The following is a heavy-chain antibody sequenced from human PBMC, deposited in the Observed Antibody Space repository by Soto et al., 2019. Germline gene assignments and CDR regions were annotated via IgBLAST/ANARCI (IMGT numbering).Heavy chain of an antibody. CDR1: GFNFNSYT. J-gene: IGHJ6*02. V-gene: IGHV3-21*01. D-gene: IGHD2-15*01. CDR3: ARDCSGGSCYPGMDV. CDR2: ISSSGYI. Sequence: EVQLVESGGGLVKPGGSLRLSCAASGFNFNSYTINWVRQAPGTRLEWLSSISSSGYIFSTDSVRGRFTISRDHAKNSVYLQINSLRAEDTAVYFCARDCSGGSCYPGMDVCGQGNTVTVSS.